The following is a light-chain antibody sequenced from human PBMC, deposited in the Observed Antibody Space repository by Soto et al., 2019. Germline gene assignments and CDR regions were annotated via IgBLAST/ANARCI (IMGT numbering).Light chain of an antibody. V-gene: IGKV3-15*01. CDR1: QSVRNN. J-gene: IGKJ1*01. Sequence: EVMMTQSASTLPVSPGERATLSCSASQSVRNNLAWYQQMPGQAPRLLIYRASARATGIPARFSGSGSGTEFSLTIISLQPGDSATFYCQQYASYPWTFGRGTKVDIK. CDR3: QQYASYPWT. CDR2: RAS.